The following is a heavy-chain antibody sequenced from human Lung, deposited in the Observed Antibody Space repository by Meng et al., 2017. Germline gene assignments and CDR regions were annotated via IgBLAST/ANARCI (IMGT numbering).Heavy chain of an antibody. CDR2: ISGSGGST. V-gene: IGHV3-23*01. CDR3: VRRIEYSSSSGY. Sequence: EVQLLESGGGLVQPGGSPRLSCVASGFTFSSYAMTWVRQAPGKGLEWVSSISGSGGSTYYADSVRGRFTISRDNSKNTVYLQMNSPRAEDTAIYYCVRRIEYSSSSGYWGQGTLVTVSS. J-gene: IGHJ4*02. D-gene: IGHD6-6*01. CDR1: GFTFSSYA.